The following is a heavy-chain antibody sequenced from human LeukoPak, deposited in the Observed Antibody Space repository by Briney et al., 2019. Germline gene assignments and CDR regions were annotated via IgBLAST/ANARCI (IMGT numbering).Heavy chain of an antibody. Sequence: PGGSLRLSCAASGFTFSSYSMNWVRQAPGKGLEWVSSISSSSSYIYYADSVKGRFTISRDNAKNSLYLQMNSLRAEDTAVYYCARHTAAESNLDYWGQGALVTVSS. J-gene: IGHJ4*02. CDR2: ISSSSSYI. D-gene: IGHD6-13*01. CDR1: GFTFSSYS. CDR3: ARHTAAESNLDY. V-gene: IGHV3-21*01.